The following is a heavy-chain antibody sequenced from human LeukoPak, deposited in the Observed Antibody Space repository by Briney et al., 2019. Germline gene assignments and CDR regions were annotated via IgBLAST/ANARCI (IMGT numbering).Heavy chain of an antibody. J-gene: IGHJ1*01. V-gene: IGHV4-39*01. CDR1: GGSISSSSYY. CDR2: IYYSGST. Sequence: SETLSLTCTVSGGSISSSSYYWGWIRQPPGKGLEWIGSIYYSGSTYYNPSLESRVTISVDTSKNQFSLKLSSVTAADTAVYYCARHAISDYSGNSDPEYFQHWGQGTLVTVSS. CDR3: ARHAISDYSGNSDPEYFQH. D-gene: IGHD4-23*01.